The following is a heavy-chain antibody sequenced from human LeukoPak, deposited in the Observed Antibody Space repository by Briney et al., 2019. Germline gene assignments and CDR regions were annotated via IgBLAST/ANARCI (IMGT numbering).Heavy chain of an antibody. CDR2: INTNTGNP. J-gene: IGHJ4*02. Sequence: GASVKVPCKASGYTFTSYAMNWVRQAPGQGLEWMGWINTNTGNPSYARGFTGRFVFSLDTSVSTAYLQISSLKAEDTAVYYCAREAYSSAYYFDYWGQGTLVTVSS. D-gene: IGHD5-18*01. CDR3: AREAYSSAYYFDY. V-gene: IGHV7-4-1*02. CDR1: GYTFTSYA.